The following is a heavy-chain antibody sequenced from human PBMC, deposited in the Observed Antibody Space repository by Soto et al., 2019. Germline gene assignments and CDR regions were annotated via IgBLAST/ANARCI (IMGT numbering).Heavy chain of an antibody. CDR2: IFSNDEK. V-gene: IGHV2-26*01. CDR3: ARGRSSSWYVFDWFDP. D-gene: IGHD6-13*01. Sequence: GSGPTLVNPTETLTLTCTVSGFSLSNARMGVSWIRQPPGKALEWLAHIFSNDEKSYSTSLKSRLTISKDTSKSQVVLTMTNMDPVDTATYYCARGRSSSWYVFDWFDPWGQGTLVTVSS. CDR1: GFSLSNARMG. J-gene: IGHJ5*02.